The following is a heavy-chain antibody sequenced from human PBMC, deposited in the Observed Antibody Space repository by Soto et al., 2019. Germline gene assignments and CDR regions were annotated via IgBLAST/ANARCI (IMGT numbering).Heavy chain of an antibody. CDR1: GFSLSTSGVG. V-gene: IGHV2-5*02. Sequence: QITLKESGPTLVKPTQTLTLTCTFSGFSLSTSGVGVGWIRQPPGKALEWLALIYWDDDKRYSPSLKSRLTITKDTSKNQVVLTMTNMDPVDTATYYCAHRRRYYGSGSYNWFDPWGQGTLVTVSS. J-gene: IGHJ5*02. CDR2: IYWDDDK. D-gene: IGHD3-10*01. CDR3: AHRRRYYGSGSYNWFDP.